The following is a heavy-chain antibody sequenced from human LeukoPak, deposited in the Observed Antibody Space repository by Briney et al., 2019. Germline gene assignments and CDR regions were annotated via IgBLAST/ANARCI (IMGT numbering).Heavy chain of an antibody. CDR3: ARAGHSYGPEYGMDV. D-gene: IGHD5-18*01. V-gene: IGHV3-30*04. CDR1: GFTFSSYA. J-gene: IGHJ6*02. CDR2: ISYDGSNK. Sequence: GVSLRLSCAASGFTFSSYAMHWVRQAPGKGLEWVAVISYDGSNKYYADSVKGRFTISRDNSKNTLYLQMNSLRAEDTAVYYCARAGHSYGPEYGMDVWGQGTTVTVSS.